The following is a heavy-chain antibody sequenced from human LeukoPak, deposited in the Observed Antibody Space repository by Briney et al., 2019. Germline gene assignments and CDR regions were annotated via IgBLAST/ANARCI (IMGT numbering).Heavy chain of an antibody. J-gene: IGHJ5*02. CDR2: IIPILGIA. CDR3: ARGPPDADRWFDP. Sequence: SVKVSCKASGGTFSSYTISWVRQAPGQGLEWMGRIIPILGIANYAQKFQGRVTITADKSTSTAYMELSSLRSEDTAVYYCARGPPDADRWFDPWGQGTLVTVSS. D-gene: IGHD3-22*01. V-gene: IGHV1-69*02. CDR1: GGTFSSYT.